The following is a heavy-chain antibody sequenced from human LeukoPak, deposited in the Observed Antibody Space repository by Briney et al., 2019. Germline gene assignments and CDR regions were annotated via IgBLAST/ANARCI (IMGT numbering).Heavy chain of an antibody. CDR2: IWYDGSNE. CDR1: GFTFSSYG. J-gene: IGHJ3*01. D-gene: IGHD6-13*01. CDR3: AKDYLGSSYAFDA. Sequence: GGSLRLSCAASGFTFSSYGMHWVRQAPGKGLEWVAVIWYDGSNEYYADSVKGRFTISRDSSKNTLYMQMNSLRAEDTAVYYCAKDYLGSSYAFDAWGQGTMVTVSS. V-gene: IGHV3-33*06.